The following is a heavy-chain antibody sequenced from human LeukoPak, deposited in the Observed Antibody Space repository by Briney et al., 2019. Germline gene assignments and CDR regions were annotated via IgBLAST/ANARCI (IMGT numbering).Heavy chain of an antibody. Sequence: ASVKVSCKASGYTFTSYGISWVRQAPGQGLEWMGWISAYNGNTNYAQKLQGRVTMTTDTSTSTAYMELRSLRSDDTAVYYCARDLGSKYGSGSYFSDYWGQGTLVTVSS. CDR3: ARDLGSKYGSGSYFSDY. CDR2: ISAYNGNT. D-gene: IGHD3-10*01. CDR1: GYTFTSYG. V-gene: IGHV1-18*01. J-gene: IGHJ4*02.